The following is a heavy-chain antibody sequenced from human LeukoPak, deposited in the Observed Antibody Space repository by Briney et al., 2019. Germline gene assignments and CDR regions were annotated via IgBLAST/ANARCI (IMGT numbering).Heavy chain of an antibody. J-gene: IGHJ4*02. CDR3: ASNGYSYGTFDY. CDR2: MNPNSGNT. CDR1: GYTFTSYD. V-gene: IGHV1-8*01. D-gene: IGHD5-18*01. Sequence: SVKVSCKASGYTFTSYDINRVRQATGQGLEWMGWMNPNSGNTGYAQKFQGRVTMTRNTSISTAYMELSSLRSEDTAVYYCASNGYSYGTFDYWGQGTLVTVSS.